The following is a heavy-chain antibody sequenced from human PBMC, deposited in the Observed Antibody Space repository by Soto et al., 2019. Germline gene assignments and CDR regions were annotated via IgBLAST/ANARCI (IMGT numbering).Heavy chain of an antibody. D-gene: IGHD2-2*01. J-gene: IGHJ5*02. CDR2: ISYDGSNK. CDR3: ARGRTGCSSTSCYGDWFDP. Sequence: PGGSLRLSCAASGFTFSSYGMHWVRQAPGKGLEWVAVISYDGSNKYYADSVKGRFTISRDNSKNTLYLQMNSLRAEDTAVYYCARGRTGCSSTSCYGDWFDPWGQGTLVTVSS. V-gene: IGHV3-30*03. CDR1: GFTFSSYG.